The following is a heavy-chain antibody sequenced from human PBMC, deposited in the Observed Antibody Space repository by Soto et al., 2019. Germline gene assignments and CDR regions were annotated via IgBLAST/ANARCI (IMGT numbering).Heavy chain of an antibody. J-gene: IGHJ5*02. CDR3: ARYGSGSSVWFDP. CDR2: IYYSGST. V-gene: IGHV4-59*01. Sequence: PSETLSLPCTVSGGSMTSYYWSWIRQPPGKGLEWIGYIYYSGSTIYNPSLKSRVTISVDTSKNQFSLKLSSVTAADTAVYYCARYGSGSSVWFDPWGQGTLVTVS. CDR1: GGSMTSYY. D-gene: IGHD3-10*01.